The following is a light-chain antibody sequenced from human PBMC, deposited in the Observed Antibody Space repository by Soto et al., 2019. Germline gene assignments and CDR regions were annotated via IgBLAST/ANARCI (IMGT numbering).Light chain of an antibody. CDR2: DAS. Sequence: EIVLTQSPVTLSLSPGESATLSCRASQSVSRYLAWYQKKPGQAHRLLIYDASKRATGIPARFSGSGSGTDFTLTISSLEPEDFAVYYCQQRSNWPGAFGQGTKLEIK. J-gene: IGKJ2*01. V-gene: IGKV3-11*01. CDR3: QQRSNWPGA. CDR1: QSVSRY.